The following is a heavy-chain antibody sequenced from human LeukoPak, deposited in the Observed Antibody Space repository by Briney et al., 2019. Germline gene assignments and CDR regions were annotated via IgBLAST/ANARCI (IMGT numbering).Heavy chain of an antibody. J-gene: IGHJ6*02. Sequence: GASVKVSCKASGYTFTSYYMHWVRQAPGQGLEWMGIINPSGGSTSYAQKFQGRVTMTRDTSTSTVYMELSSLRSEDTAVYYCARIGPYYYYYYGMDVWGQGTTVTVSS. CDR1: GYTFTSYY. CDR3: ARIGPYYYYYYGMDV. CDR2: INPSGGST. V-gene: IGHV1-46*01.